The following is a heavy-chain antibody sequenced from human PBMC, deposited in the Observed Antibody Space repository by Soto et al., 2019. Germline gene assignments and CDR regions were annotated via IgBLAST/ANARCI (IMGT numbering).Heavy chain of an antibody. CDR2: IHSSGST. Sequence: QVQLLESGPGLVKPSETLSLTCTVSGGSISNYYWSWIRRPPGKGLEWIGYIHSSGSTNYNPSLKGRVAISLDTSKNQFSLRLSSVTAADTAVYYCARGLTTATTPYDYWGQGTLVTVSS. D-gene: IGHD1-7*01. V-gene: IGHV4-59*01. J-gene: IGHJ4*02. CDR1: GGSISNYY. CDR3: ARGLTTATTPYDY.